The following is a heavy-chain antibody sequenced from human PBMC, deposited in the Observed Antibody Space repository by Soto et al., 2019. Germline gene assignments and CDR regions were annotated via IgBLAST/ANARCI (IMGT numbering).Heavy chain of an antibody. CDR1: GGTFSSYA. Sequence: SVKVSCKASGGTFSSYAISWVRQAPGQGLEWMGGIIPIFGTANYAQKFQGRVTITADESTSTAYMELSSLRSEDTAVYYCARVRRDGYNFDIFDYWGQGTLVTVSS. CDR3: ARVRRDGYNFDIFDY. J-gene: IGHJ4*02. D-gene: IGHD5-12*01. CDR2: IIPIFGTA. V-gene: IGHV1-69*13.